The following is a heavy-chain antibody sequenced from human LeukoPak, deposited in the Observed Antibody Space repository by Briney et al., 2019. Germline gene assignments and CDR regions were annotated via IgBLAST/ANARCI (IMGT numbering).Heavy chain of an antibody. Sequence: PSETLSLTCTVSGYAITSGGFSWNWIRQSSGKGLEWIGCIYDRGPAYYNPSLKSRFTISVDRPKNQFFLNVTSLTAADTAVYFCARSRQASGLFNSWGQGTLVVVSS. V-gene: IGHV4-30-2*06. CDR1: GYAITSGGFS. CDR3: ARSRQASGLFNS. CDR2: IYDRGPA. J-gene: IGHJ5*01. D-gene: IGHD3-10*01.